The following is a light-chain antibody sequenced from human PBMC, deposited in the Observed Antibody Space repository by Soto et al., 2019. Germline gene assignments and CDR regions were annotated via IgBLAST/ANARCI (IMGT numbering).Light chain of an antibody. CDR2: RAS. V-gene: IGKV3-15*01. Sequence: EIVMTQSPPTLAGSPGGTVTLPWRASQSLSGNLAWYQQKPGQAPRLLIFRASTRATGVPARFGGRGSGTDFTLTISRLEPEDFAVYYCQQYGRSPPKTFGQGTKVDIK. J-gene: IGKJ1*01. CDR3: QQYGRSPPKT. CDR1: QSLSGN.